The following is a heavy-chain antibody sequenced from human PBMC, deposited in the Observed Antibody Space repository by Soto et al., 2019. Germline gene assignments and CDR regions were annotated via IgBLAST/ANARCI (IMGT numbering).Heavy chain of an antibody. V-gene: IGHV3-73*01. CDR3: TRRPDTAMARGYYYYGMDV. Sequence: GGSLRLSCAASGVTLCGSAMHWVRQASGKGLEWVGRIRSKANSYATAYAASVKGRFTISRDDSKNTAYLQMNSLKTEDTAVYYCTRRPDTAMARGYYYYGMDVWGQGTTVTVSS. J-gene: IGHJ6*02. CDR2: IRSKANSYAT. D-gene: IGHD5-18*01. CDR1: GVTLCGSA.